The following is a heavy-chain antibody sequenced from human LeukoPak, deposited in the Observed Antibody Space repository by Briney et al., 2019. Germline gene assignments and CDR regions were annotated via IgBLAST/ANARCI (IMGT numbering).Heavy chain of an antibody. Sequence: ASVKVSCKASGYTFSDYSLHWVRQAPVQGREWMGWMNPNSGGTNYARKFQGRVTMTRDTSISTAFMELSRLRSDDTAVYYCASRDCRSTSCYNANYGLDVWGQGTTVTVSS. D-gene: IGHD2-2*02. CDR1: GYTFSDYS. CDR2: MNPNSGGT. V-gene: IGHV1-2*02. CDR3: ASRDCRSTSCYNANYGLDV. J-gene: IGHJ6*02.